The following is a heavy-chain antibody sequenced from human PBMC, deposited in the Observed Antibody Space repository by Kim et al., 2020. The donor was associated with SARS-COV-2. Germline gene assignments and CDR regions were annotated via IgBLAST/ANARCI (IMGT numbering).Heavy chain of an antibody. CDR2: IGTAGET. Sequence: GGSLRLSCAASGFTFGGHDMHWVRQGSGKGLEWVSAIGTAGETFYSGSVKGRFIISRENGRNSLFLQMDSLKVGDTAVYYCARGLDQWLGVDVWGQGTTVPVPS. CDR3: ARGLDQWLGVDV. CDR1: GFTFGGHD. V-gene: IGHV3-13*04. J-gene: IGHJ6*02. D-gene: IGHD5-12*01.